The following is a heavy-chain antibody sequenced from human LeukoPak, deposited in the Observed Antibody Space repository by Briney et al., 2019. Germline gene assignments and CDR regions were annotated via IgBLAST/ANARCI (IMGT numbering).Heavy chain of an antibody. D-gene: IGHD1-26*01. J-gene: IGHJ3*02. CDR3: ARDRRRELLHAFDI. CDR2: IDYSGST. CDR1: GGTISRHY. Sequence: PSETLSLTCTVSGGTISRHYWSWIRQPPGKGLEWIAYIDYSGSTNYNPSLRSRLTISVDASKNQLSLKLSTVTAADTAVYYCARDRRRELLHAFDIWGQGTMVTVSS. V-gene: IGHV4-59*11.